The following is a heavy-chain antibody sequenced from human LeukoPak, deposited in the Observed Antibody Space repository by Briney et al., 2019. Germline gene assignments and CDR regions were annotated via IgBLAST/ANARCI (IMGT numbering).Heavy chain of an antibody. J-gene: IGHJ4*02. Sequence: SETLSLTCTVSGDSIGSGGYYWSWIRQHPGKGLEQIGYIYYSGSTYYSPSLRSRVTISVDTSQNQFSLKLRSVTAADTAVYYCARGGGGNASDYWGQGTLVTVSS. D-gene: IGHD4-23*01. V-gene: IGHV4-31*03. CDR3: ARGGGGNASDY. CDR1: GDSIGSGGYY. CDR2: IYYSGST.